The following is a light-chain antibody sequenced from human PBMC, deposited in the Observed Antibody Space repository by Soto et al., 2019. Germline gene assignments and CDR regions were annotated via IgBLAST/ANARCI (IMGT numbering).Light chain of an antibody. CDR3: QQRYSWLRV. V-gene: IGKV3D-11*02. J-gene: IGKJ1*01. CDR2: RGY. CDR1: QMGSSS. Sequence: FVVTQSPDTLSLSPGETATLSCRASQMGSSSVAWDQHKPGQSPRLVVYRGYKRSPGSPARFSGSGAGTDFTLTSSSLESDDFAIYYCQQRYSWLRVFGPGTKVEIK.